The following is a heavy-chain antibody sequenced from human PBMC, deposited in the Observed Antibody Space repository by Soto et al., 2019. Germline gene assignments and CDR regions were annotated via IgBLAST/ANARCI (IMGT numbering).Heavy chain of an antibody. Sequence: QTGGSLRLSCAASGFTFSRYWMNWVRQAPGKGLERVANIKQDGTEKNYVDSVKGRFTISRDNARNSLYLQMDSLRAEDTAVYFCARGDTPMITGMDSFDIWGQGTMVTVS. D-gene: IGHD5-18*01. J-gene: IGHJ3*02. CDR3: ARGDTPMITGMDSFDI. CDR1: GFTFSRYW. V-gene: IGHV3-7*01. CDR2: IKQDGTEK.